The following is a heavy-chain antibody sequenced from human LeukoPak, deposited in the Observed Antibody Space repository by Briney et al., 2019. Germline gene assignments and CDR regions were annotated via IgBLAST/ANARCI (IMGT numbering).Heavy chain of an antibody. CDR3: ARDRGPNTFDH. J-gene: IGHJ4*02. V-gene: IGHV3-7*01. CDR2: MKQDGSEE. CDR1: GFAFSNYL. D-gene: IGHD3-10*01. Sequence: GGSLRLSCAASGFAFSNYLLGWVRQAPGRGLEWVANMKQDGSEEYYVESVRGRFTISRDNAKNSLYLQMNSLRVEDTGVYYCARDRGPNTFDHWGQGTLVTVSS.